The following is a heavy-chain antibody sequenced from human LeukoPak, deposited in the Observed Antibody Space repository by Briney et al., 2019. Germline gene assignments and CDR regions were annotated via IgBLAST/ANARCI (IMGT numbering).Heavy chain of an antibody. CDR3: ARAPSAAWHNFDY. D-gene: IGHD1-26*01. Sequence: GGSLRLSCTASGFPFSDYTMHWLRRAPGKGLEWVAVISYDATQKYYVDSVQGRFTISRDNSRNTLYLQMNSLRPEDTAFYFCARAPSAAWHNFDYWGQGTLVTVPS. CDR2: ISYDATQK. J-gene: IGHJ4*01. V-gene: IGHV3-30*04. CDR1: GFPFSDYT.